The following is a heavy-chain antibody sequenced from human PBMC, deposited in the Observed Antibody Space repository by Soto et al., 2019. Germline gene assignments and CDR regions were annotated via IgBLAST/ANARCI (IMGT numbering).Heavy chain of an antibody. CDR3: AKDTRIAAAGSFDY. V-gene: IGHV3-23*01. CDR2: ISGSVGST. J-gene: IGHJ4*02. CDR1: GFTFSSYA. D-gene: IGHD6-13*01. Sequence: WGSLRLSCAASGFTFSSYAMSCVRQAPWKGLEWVSAISGSVGSTYYADSVKGRFTISRDNSKNTLYLQMNSLRAEDTAVYYCAKDTRIAAAGSFDYWGQGTLVTVSS.